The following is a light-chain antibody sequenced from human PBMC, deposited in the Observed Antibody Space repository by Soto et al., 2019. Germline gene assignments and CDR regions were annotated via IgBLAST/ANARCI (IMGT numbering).Light chain of an antibody. Sequence: DIQMTQSPSTLSASVGDRFTITCRASQSISSWLAWYQQKPGKAPKLLIYDASSLESGVPSRFSGSGSGTEFTLTISSLQPDDFATYYCQQYSSYSPYTFGQGTKLEIK. CDR1: QSISSW. J-gene: IGKJ2*01. CDR2: DAS. V-gene: IGKV1-5*01. CDR3: QQYSSYSPYT.